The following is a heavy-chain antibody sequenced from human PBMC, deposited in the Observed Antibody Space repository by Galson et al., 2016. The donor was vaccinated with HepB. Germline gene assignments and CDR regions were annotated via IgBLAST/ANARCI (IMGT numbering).Heavy chain of an antibody. Sequence: SLRLSCAASGFTFSTYNMNWVRQAPGKGLDWVSYISSSSSSLYYADSVKGRFTISRDNAKNSLYLQMNSLRDEDSAIYYCARYLTRMVGANGLWGRGTLVSVSS. CDR3: ARYLTRMVGANGL. CDR1: GFTFSTYN. J-gene: IGHJ4*02. D-gene: IGHD1-26*01. V-gene: IGHV3-48*02. CDR2: ISSSSSSL.